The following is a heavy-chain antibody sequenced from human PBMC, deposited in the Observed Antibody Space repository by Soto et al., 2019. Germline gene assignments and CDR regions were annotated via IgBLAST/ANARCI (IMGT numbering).Heavy chain of an antibody. V-gene: IGHV3-23*01. J-gene: IGHJ3*02. CDR3: AKDATAVNGVWDPFDM. D-gene: IGHD2-8*01. CDR2: VGGSDSDK. CDR1: GFPFSAYA. Sequence: EVQLLESGGGVVQPGGSLRLSCAASGFPFSAYAMSWVRQAPGKGLQWVSGVGGSDSDKHYADSVRGRFTVSRDNSKSKLYLQMNSLRADDTAVYYCAKDATAVNGVWDPFDMWGQGTEVTVSS.